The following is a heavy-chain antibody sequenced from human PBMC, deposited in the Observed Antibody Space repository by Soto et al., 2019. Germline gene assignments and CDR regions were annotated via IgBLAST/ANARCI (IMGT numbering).Heavy chain of an antibody. CDR2: ISSLNQYN. CDR1: GFNFNDYY. CDR3: ARLVSLRYFDS. V-gene: IGHV3-11*06. D-gene: IGHD3-9*01. J-gene: IGHJ4*02. Sequence: QEPLVDSGGGLVKHGGSLRLSCAASGFNFNDYYMSCIRQPPGKGLEYIAYISSLNQYNNYGDSVKSSCTIPIDTAKNSLQLKMSSLRSEATPGYYCARLVSLRYFDSWGRGTLVTVSS.